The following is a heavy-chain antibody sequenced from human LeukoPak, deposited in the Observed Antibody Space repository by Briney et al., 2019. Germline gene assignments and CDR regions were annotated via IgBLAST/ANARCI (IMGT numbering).Heavy chain of an antibody. CDR3: ARTHDSYYYYYMDV. V-gene: IGHV4-59*01. CDR1: GGSISSYY. J-gene: IGHJ6*03. Sequence: SETLSLTCTVSGGSISSYYWSWIRQPPGKGLEWIGYIYCSGSTNYNPSLKSRVTISVDTSKNQFSLKLSSVTAADTAVYYCARTHDSYYYYYMDVWGKGTTVTVSS. CDR2: IYCSGST.